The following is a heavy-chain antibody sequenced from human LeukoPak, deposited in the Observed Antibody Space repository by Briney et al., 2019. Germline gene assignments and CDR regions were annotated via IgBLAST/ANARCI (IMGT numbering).Heavy chain of an antibody. Sequence: PSETLSLTCAVYGGSFSGYYWSWIRQPPGKGLEWIGEINHSGSTNYNPSLKSRVTISVDTPKNQFSLKLSSVTAADTAVYYCARSPPSVWFDPWGQGTLVTVSS. CDR2: INHSGST. J-gene: IGHJ5*02. D-gene: IGHD2-2*01. CDR3: ARSPPSVWFDP. CDR1: GGSFSGYY. V-gene: IGHV4-34*01.